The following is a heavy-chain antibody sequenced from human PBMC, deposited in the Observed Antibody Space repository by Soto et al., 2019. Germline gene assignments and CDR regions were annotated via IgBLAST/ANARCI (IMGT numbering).Heavy chain of an antibody. Sequence: GESLKISCKGSGYSFTNYWISWVRQMPGKGLEWMGRIDPYDSYTNYSPSFQGHVTISVDKSISTAYLQWSSLRAEDTAVYYCARGTKYYYYGMDVWGQGTTVTVSS. CDR2: IDPYDSYT. J-gene: IGHJ6*02. V-gene: IGHV5-10-1*01. D-gene: IGHD1-1*01. CDR1: GYSFTNYW. CDR3: ARGTKYYYYGMDV.